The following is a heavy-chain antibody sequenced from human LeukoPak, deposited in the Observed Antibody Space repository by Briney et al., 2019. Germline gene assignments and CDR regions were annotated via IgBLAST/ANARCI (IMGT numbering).Heavy chain of an antibody. CDR1: GGSIGSGGYS. J-gene: IGHJ5*02. CDR2: IYHSGST. V-gene: IGHV4-30-2*01. Sequence: SETLSLTCAVSGGSIGSGGYSWSWIRQPPGKGLEWIGYIYHSGSTYYNPSLKSRVTISVDRSKNQFSLKLSSVTAADTAVYYCARGLRNWFDPWGQGTLVTVSS. CDR3: ARGLRNWFDP.